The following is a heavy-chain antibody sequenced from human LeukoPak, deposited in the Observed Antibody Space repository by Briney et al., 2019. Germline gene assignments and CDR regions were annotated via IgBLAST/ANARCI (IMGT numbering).Heavy chain of an antibody. Sequence: GGSLRLSCAASGVTVGNNYMNWVRQAPGKGLEWVSLIYSGGSTHYADSVKGRFTISRDNSKNTLYLQMNSLRAEDTAVYYCAKDSSSWYVDYWGQGTLVTVSS. J-gene: IGHJ4*02. CDR1: GVTVGNNY. D-gene: IGHD6-13*01. CDR3: AKDSSSWYVDY. CDR2: IYSGGST. V-gene: IGHV3-53*05.